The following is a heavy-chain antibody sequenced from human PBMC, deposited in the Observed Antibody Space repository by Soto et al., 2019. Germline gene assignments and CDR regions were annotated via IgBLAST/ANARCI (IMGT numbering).Heavy chain of an antibody. CDR2: ISSSSSTI. Sequence: GGSLRLSCAASGFTFSSYSMNWVRQAPGKGLEWVSYISSSSSTIYYADSVKGRFTISRDNAKNSLYLQMNSLRAEDTAVYYCASSLGRRDPWGQGTLVTVSS. J-gene: IGHJ5*02. CDR3: ASSLGRRDP. CDR1: GFTFSSYS. V-gene: IGHV3-48*01.